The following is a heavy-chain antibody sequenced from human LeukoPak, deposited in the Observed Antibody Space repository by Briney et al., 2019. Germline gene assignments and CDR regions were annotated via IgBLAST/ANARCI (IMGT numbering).Heavy chain of an antibody. CDR2: IRYDGSNK. J-gene: IGHJ5*02. V-gene: IGHV3-30*02. D-gene: IGHD2-2*01. Sequence: PGGSLRLSCAASGFTLSTYGMHWVRQAPGKGLEWVAFIRYDGSNKYYADSVKGRFTISRDNSKNTLYLQMNSLRAEDTAVYYCAKDTKPPKAGFDPWVQGTLVIVSS. CDR3: AKDTKPPKAGFDP. CDR1: GFTLSTYG.